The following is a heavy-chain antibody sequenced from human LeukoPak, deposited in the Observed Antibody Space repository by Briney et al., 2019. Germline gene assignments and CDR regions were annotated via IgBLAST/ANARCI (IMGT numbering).Heavy chain of an antibody. CDR1: GYTFTGYY. V-gene: IGHV1-2*02. J-gene: IGHJ4*02. CDR2: INPNSGGT. CDR3: ARVYSSSWYFGY. D-gene: IGHD6-13*01. Sequence: GDSVKVSCKASGYTFTGYYMHWVRQAPGQGLEWMGWINPNSGGTNYAQKFQGRVTMTRDTSISTAYMELSRLRSDDTAVYYCARVYSSSWYFGYWGQGTLVTVSS.